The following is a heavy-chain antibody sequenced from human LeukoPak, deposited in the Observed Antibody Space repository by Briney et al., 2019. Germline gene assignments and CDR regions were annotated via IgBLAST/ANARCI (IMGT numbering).Heavy chain of an antibody. CDR1: GGSFSGYY. Sequence: PSETLSLTCAVYGGSFSGYYWNWIRQPPGKGLEWIGEINHSGSTNYNPSLKSRVTISVDTSKNQFSLKLSSVTAADTAVYYCARFTVVTHGFDYWGQGTLVTVSS. CDR3: ARFTVVTHGFDY. D-gene: IGHD4-23*01. V-gene: IGHV4-34*01. J-gene: IGHJ4*02. CDR2: INHSGST.